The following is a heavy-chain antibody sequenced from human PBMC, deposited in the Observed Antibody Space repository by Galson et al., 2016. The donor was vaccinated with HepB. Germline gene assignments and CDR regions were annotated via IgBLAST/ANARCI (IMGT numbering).Heavy chain of an antibody. CDR3: ARGRYYYFYF. D-gene: IGHD1-26*01. Sequence: TLSLTCAVSGVSISSGGFSWNWIRQSPGKGLEWIGYIYENGGANYNPSLNNRVAMSVDRSKNHFSLNLTSVTAADTAVYFCARGRYYYFYFWGQGALVTVSS. CDR1: GVSISSGGFS. CDR2: IYENGGA. J-gene: IGHJ4*02. V-gene: IGHV4-30-2*06.